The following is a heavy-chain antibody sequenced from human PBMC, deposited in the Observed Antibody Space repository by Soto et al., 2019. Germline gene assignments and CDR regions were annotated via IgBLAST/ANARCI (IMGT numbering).Heavy chain of an antibody. V-gene: IGHV3-23*01. Sequence: VQLLESGGGLVQPGGSLRLSCAASGFAFSIYSMSWVRQAPGKGLEWVASISGSGGSTYSADSVKGRFTISRDNSKITLYLQMASLRAEDTAVYYCAKCDGDYRYYYYGMDVWGQGTTVTVSS. D-gene: IGHD4-17*01. CDR3: AKCDGDYRYYYYGMDV. J-gene: IGHJ6*02. CDR1: GFAFSIYS. CDR2: ISGSGGST.